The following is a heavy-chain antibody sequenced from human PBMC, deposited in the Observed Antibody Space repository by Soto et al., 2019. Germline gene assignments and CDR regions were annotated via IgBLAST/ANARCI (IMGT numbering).Heavy chain of an antibody. CDR2: INAGNGNT. V-gene: IGHV1-3*01. Sequence: ASLKVSCKASGYTFTSYAMHWVRQAPGQRLEWMGWINAGNGNTKYSQKFQGRVTITRDTSASTAYMELSSLRSEDTAVYYCARSGLRSSSRLAAASYYFDYWGQGTLVTVSS. CDR1: GYTFTSYA. CDR3: ARSGLRSSSRLAAASYYFDY. D-gene: IGHD6-13*01. J-gene: IGHJ4*02.